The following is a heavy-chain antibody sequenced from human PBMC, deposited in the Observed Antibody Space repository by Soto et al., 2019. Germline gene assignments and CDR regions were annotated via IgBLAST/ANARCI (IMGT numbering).Heavy chain of an antibody. CDR1: GYSFTSYW. J-gene: IGHJ6*02. V-gene: IGHV5-51*01. CDR2: IYPGDSDT. D-gene: IGHD6-6*01. CDR3: ARHWGSSSEGYYYYGMDV. Sequence: GESLKISCKGSGYSFTSYWIGWVRQMPGKGLEWMGIIYPGDSDTRYSLSFQGQVTISADKSISTAYLQWSSLKASDTAMYYCARHWGSSSEGYYYYGMDVWGQGTTVTVSS.